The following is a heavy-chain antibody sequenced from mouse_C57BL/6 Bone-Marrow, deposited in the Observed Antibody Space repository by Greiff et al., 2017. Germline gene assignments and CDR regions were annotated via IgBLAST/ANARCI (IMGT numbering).Heavy chain of an antibody. CDR1: GYTFTTYP. Sequence: VQLQQSGAELVKPGASVKMSCKASGYTFTTYPIEWMKQNHGKSLEWIGNFHPYNDDTKYNEKFKGKATLTVEKSSSTVYLELSRVTSVESVVYYCARGGDDGGYYFDYWGQGTTLTVSS. J-gene: IGHJ2*01. CDR2: FHPYNDDT. CDR3: ARGGDDGGYYFDY. V-gene: IGHV1-47*01. D-gene: IGHD1-1*02.